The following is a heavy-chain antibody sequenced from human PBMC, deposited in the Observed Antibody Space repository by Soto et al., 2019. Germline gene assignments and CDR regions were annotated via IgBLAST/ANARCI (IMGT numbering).Heavy chain of an antibody. CDR1: GGTFSSYT. Sequence: QVQLVQSGAEVKKPGSSVKVSCQASGGTFSSYTISWVRQAPGQGLEWMGRILPILGIANYEQKFQGRVTITADKSTSTSYMELSSLRSEDTAVYYCARDRGITGTSGDYWGQGTLVTVSS. D-gene: IGHD1-20*01. CDR2: ILPILGIA. V-gene: IGHV1-69*08. J-gene: IGHJ4*02. CDR3: ARDRGITGTSGDY.